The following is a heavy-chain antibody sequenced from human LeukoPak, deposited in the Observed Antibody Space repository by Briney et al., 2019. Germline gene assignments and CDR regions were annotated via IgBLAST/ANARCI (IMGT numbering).Heavy chain of an antibody. J-gene: IGHJ4*02. D-gene: IGHD5-24*01. V-gene: IGHV4-38-2*02. CDR3: ARGVAGYNRN. CDR1: GYSISSGYY. Sequence: SETLSLTCTVSGYSISSGYYWSWIRQPPGKGLEWIGEINHSGSTNYNPSLKSRVTISVDTSKNQFSLKLSSVTAADTAVYYCARGVAGYNRNWGQGTLVTVSS. CDR2: INHSGST.